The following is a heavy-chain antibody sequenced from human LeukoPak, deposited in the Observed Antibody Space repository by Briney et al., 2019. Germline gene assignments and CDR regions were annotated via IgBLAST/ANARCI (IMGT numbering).Heavy chain of an antibody. CDR3: AKAGSSWYYFYY. V-gene: IGHV3-30*18. CDR2: ISYDGSNK. J-gene: IGHJ4*02. CDR1: GFTFSSYG. D-gene: IGHD6-13*01. Sequence: PGGSLRLSCAASGFTFSSYGMHWVRQAPGKGLEWVAVISYDGSNKYYADSVKGRFTISRDKSKNTLYLQMNSLRAEDTAVYYCAKAGSSWYYFYYWGQGTLVTVSS.